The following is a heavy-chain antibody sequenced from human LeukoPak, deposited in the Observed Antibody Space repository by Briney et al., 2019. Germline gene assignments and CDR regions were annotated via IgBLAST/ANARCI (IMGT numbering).Heavy chain of an antibody. Sequence: GGSLRLSCAASGFTFSSYWMHWVRQAPGKGLVWVSRINSDGSTISYADSVKGRFTISRDNAKSTLYLQMNSMRAEDTAVYYCARDPFGGSQNWGQGTLVTVSS. CDR3: ARDPFGGSQN. CDR1: GFTFSSYW. V-gene: IGHV3-74*01. CDR2: INSDGSTI. D-gene: IGHD1-26*01. J-gene: IGHJ4*02.